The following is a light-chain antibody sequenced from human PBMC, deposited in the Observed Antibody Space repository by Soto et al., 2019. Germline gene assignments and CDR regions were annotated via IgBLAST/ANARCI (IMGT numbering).Light chain of an antibody. Sequence: DIQMTQSPSSLSASVGDRVTINCRASQSISSYLNWYQQKPGKAPKLLIYAASSLQSGVPSRFSGSGSGTDFTLTFSSLQPEDFATYYCQQSYSTPPWTFGQGTKV. CDR1: QSISSY. V-gene: IGKV1-39*01. J-gene: IGKJ1*01. CDR2: AAS. CDR3: QQSYSTPPWT.